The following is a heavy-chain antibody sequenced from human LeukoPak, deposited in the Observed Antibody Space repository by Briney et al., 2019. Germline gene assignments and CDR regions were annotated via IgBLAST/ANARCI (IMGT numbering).Heavy chain of an antibody. V-gene: IGHV6-1*01. CDR3: ARGVGYCSGGSCSPMDWYFDL. CDR1: GDSVSSNSAA. CDR2: TYYRSKWYN. D-gene: IGHD2-15*01. Sequence: SQTLSLTCAISGDSVSSNSAAWNWIRQSPSRGLEWLGRTYYRSKWYNDYAVSVKSRITINPDTSKNQFSLQLNSVTPEDTAVYYCARGVGYCSGGSCSPMDWYFDLWGRGTLVTVSS. J-gene: IGHJ2*01.